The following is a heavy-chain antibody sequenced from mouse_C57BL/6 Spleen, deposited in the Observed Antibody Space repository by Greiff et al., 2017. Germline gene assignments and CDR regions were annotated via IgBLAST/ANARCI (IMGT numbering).Heavy chain of an antibody. CDR2: IDPNSGGT. J-gene: IGHJ2*01. D-gene: IGHD1-1*01. CDR1: GYTFTSYW. CDR3: AVGDYYGSSPGHYFDY. Sequence: QQSCTASGYTFTSYWMHWVKQRPGRGLEWIGRIDPNSGGTKYNEKFKSKATLTVDKPSSTAYMQLSSLTSEDSAVYYCAVGDYYGSSPGHYFDYWGQGTTLTVSS. V-gene: IGHV1-72*01.